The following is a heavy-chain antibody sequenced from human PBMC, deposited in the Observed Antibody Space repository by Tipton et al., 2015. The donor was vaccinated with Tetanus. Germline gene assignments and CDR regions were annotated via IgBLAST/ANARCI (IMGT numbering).Heavy chain of an antibody. CDR3: ARGGVVVAATSTPPNDY. D-gene: IGHD2-15*01. CDR1: GGSFSGYY. CDR2: INHSGST. V-gene: IGHV4-34*01. J-gene: IGHJ4*02. Sequence: LRLSCAVYGGSFSGYYWSWIRQPPGKGLEWIGEINHSGSTNYNPSLKSRVTISVDTSKTQFSLKLSSVTAADTAVYYCARGGVVVAATSTPPNDYWGQGTLVTVSS.